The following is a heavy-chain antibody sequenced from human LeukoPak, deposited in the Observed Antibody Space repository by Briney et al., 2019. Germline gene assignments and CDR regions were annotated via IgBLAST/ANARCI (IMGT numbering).Heavy chain of an antibody. CDR1: GGSISSSSYY. CDR3: ARDRRQGLTGTTAYYYYGMDV. J-gene: IGHJ6*02. Sequence: YPSETLSLTCTVSGGSISSSSYYWGWIRQPPGKGLEWIGSIYYSGSTYYNPSLKSRVTMSVDTSKNQFSLKLSSVTAADTAVYYCARDRRQGLTGTTAYYYYGMDVWGQGTTVTVSS. CDR2: IYYSGST. V-gene: IGHV4-39*07. D-gene: IGHD1-20*01.